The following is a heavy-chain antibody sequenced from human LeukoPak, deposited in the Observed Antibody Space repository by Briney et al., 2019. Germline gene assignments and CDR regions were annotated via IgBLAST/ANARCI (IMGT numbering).Heavy chain of an antibody. CDR3: ARGQQQLLRDYYYYYMDV. J-gene: IGHJ6*03. CDR1: GYTFTSYG. V-gene: IGHV1-18*01. CDR2: ISAYNGNT. Sequence: ASVKVSCKASGYTFTSYGISWVRQAPGQGLEWMGWISAYNGNTNYAQKLQGRVTMTTDTSTSTAYMELRSLRSDDTAVYYCARGQQQLLRDYYYYYMDVWGKGTTVTVSS. D-gene: IGHD6-13*01.